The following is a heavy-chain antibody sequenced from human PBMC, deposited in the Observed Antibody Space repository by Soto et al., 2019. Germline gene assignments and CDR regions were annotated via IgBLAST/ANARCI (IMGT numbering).Heavy chain of an antibody. V-gene: IGHV3-21*01. J-gene: IGHJ5*02. CDR3: ARDAITMVRGVIFVHWFDP. Sequence: PGGSLRLSCAASGFTFSSYSMNWVRQAPGKGLEWVSSISSSSSYIYYADSVKGRFTISRDNAKNSLYLQMNSLRAEDTAVYYCARDAITMVRGVIFVHWFDPWGQGTLVTVSS. CDR2: ISSSSSYI. D-gene: IGHD3-10*01. CDR1: GFTFSSYS.